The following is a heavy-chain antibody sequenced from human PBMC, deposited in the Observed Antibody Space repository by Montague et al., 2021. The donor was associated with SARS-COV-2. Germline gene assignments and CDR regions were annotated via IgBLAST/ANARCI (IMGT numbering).Heavy chain of an antibody. Sequence: SLRLSCAASGFSFKNYGIHWVRQATGKGLEWVSAIDPPGDTYYAGSVKGRFSISREDAKNSLYLQMDSLRAEDTAVYYCARETPVAGTNFYGMDVWGLGTTVTVSS. CDR2: IDPPGDT. CDR3: ARETPVAGTNFYGMDV. CDR1: GFSFKNYG. J-gene: IGHJ6*02. D-gene: IGHD6-19*01. V-gene: IGHV3-13*01.